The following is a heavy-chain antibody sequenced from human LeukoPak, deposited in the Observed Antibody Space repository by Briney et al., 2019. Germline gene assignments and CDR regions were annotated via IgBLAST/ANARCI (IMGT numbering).Heavy chain of an antibody. CDR3: AKDRITVFGVVPDV. D-gene: IGHD3-3*01. J-gene: IGHJ6*04. Sequence: ISGIGSSKYYAAPVKGGFTISRENSKKTLYMQMNSLRAEDTAVYYCAKDRITVFGVVPDVWGKGTTVTVSS. CDR2: ISGIGSSK. V-gene: IGHV3-23*01.